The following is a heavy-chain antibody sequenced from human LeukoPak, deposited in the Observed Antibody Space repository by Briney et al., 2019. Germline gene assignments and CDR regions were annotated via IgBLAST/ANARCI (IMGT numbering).Heavy chain of an antibody. D-gene: IGHD6-19*01. CDR2: IYYSGST. V-gene: IGHV4-59*12. CDR3: ARDHSSGWYEGR. J-gene: IGHJ4*02. CDR1: GGSISSYY. Sequence: PSEPLSLTCTVSGGSISSYYWSWIRQPPGKGLEWIGYIYYSGSTNYNPSLKSRVTISVDTSKNQFSLKLSSVTAADTAVYYCARDHSSGWYEGRWGQGTLVTVSS.